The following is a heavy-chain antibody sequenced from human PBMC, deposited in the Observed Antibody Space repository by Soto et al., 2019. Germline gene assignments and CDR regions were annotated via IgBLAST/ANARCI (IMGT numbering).Heavy chain of an antibody. J-gene: IGHJ5*02. CDR1: GYTFTSYG. CDR2: ISAYNGNT. V-gene: IGHV1-18*01. Sequence: QVQLLQSGAEVKKPGASVKVSCKASGYTFTSYGISWVRQAPGQGLEWMGWISAYNGNTNYAQKLQGRVTMTTDTSTSTAYMELRSLRSDDTAVYYCARDLQQLELPYNWFDPWGQGTLVTVSS. D-gene: IGHD6-13*01. CDR3: ARDLQQLELPYNWFDP.